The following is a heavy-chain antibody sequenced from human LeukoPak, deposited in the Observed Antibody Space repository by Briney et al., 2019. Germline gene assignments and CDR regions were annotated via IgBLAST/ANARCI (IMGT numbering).Heavy chain of an antibody. J-gene: IGHJ3*02. CDR2: IYTSGST. CDR3: ARVAGRGSGWYGGAFGI. D-gene: IGHD6-19*01. CDR1: GGSISSGSYY. V-gene: IGHV4-61*02. Sequence: PSQTLSLTCTVSGGSISSGSYYWSWIRQPAGKGLEWIVRIYTSGSTNYNPSLKIRVTISVDTSKNHFSLKLSSVTAADTAVYYCARVAGRGSGWYGGAFGIWGQGTVVTVSS.